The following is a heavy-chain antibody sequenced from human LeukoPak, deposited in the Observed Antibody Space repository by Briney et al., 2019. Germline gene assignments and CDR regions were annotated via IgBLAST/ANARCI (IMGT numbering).Heavy chain of an antibody. CDR1: GFSFSTYW. CDR3: ARDLTTLVRGVGDFQY. D-gene: IGHD3-10*01. Sequence: GGSLRLSCAASGFSFSTYWMHWVRQAPGKGLVWVSRVNVDGSTTRYADSVRGRFTISRDNARITLYLDMNSLRDEDTAVYYCARDLTTLVRGVGDFQYWGQGTLVTVSS. V-gene: IGHV3-74*01. J-gene: IGHJ1*01. CDR2: VNVDGSTT.